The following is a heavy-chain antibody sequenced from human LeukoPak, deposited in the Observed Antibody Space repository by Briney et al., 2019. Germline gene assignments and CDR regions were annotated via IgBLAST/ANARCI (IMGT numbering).Heavy chain of an antibody. CDR1: GYTFTDYY. CDR3: ARVKVVPAAQRWFDP. Sequence: ASVKVSCKASGYTFTDYYIHWVRQAPGQGLEWMGWINPNSGGTGSAQKFQGRVTVTWDTSIRTVYMELSSLTSDDTAVYYCARVKVVPAAQRWFDPWGQGTLVTVSS. CDR2: INPNSGGT. V-gene: IGHV1-2*02. J-gene: IGHJ5*02. D-gene: IGHD2-2*01.